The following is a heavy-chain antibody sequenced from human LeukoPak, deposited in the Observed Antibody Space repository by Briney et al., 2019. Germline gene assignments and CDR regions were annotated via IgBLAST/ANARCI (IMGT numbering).Heavy chain of an antibody. V-gene: IGHV3-33*01. D-gene: IGHD3-22*01. CDR3: AREPSMYYYDSSGYFDY. Sequence: GRSLRLSCAASGFTFSSYGMHWVRQAPGKGLEWVAVIWYDGSNKYYADSVKGRFTISRDNSKNTLYLQMNGLRAEDTAVYYCAREPSMYYYDSSGYFDYWGQGTLVTVPS. CDR2: IWYDGSNK. CDR1: GFTFSSYG. J-gene: IGHJ4*02.